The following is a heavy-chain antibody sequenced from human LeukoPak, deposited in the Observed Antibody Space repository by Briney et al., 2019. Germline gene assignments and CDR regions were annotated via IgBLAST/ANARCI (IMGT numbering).Heavy chain of an antibody. CDR3: ASAVAGTIGPNY. CDR1: GYTFTSYD. Sequence: ASVKVSCKASGYTFTSYDINWVRQATGQGLEWMEWMNPNSGNTGYAQKFQGRVTMTRNTSISTAYMELSSLRSEDTAVYYCASAVAGTIGPNYWGQGTLVTVSS. J-gene: IGHJ4*02. CDR2: MNPNSGNT. D-gene: IGHD6-19*01. V-gene: IGHV1-8*01.